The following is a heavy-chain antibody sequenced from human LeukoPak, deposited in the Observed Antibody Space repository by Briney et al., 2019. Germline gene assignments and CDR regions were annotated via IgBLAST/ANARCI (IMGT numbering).Heavy chain of an antibody. CDR3: ARGIMITFGGVIGDYYYYYMDV. Sequence: PSETLSLTCAVYGGSFSGYYWSWIRQPPGKGLEWIGEINHSGSTNYNPSPASRVTISVATSKNQFSLKLSSVTAADTAVYYCARGIMITFGGVIGDYYYYYMDVWGKGTTVTVSS. D-gene: IGHD3-16*02. CDR1: GGSFSGYY. CDR2: INHSGST. J-gene: IGHJ6*03. V-gene: IGHV4-34*01.